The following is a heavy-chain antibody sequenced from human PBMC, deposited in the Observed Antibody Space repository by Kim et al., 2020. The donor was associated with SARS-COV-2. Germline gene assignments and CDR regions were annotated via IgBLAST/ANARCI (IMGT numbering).Heavy chain of an antibody. Sequence: SETLSLTCTVSGGSISSGGYYWSWIRQHPGKGLEWIGYIYYSGSTYYNPSLKSRVTISVDTSKNQFSLKLSSVTAADTAVYYCAGSAEGGYAVGVDYWGQGTLVTVSS. D-gene: IGHD5-12*01. CDR1: GGSISSGGYY. CDR3: AGSAEGGYAVGVDY. CDR2: IYYSGST. V-gene: IGHV4-31*03. J-gene: IGHJ4*02.